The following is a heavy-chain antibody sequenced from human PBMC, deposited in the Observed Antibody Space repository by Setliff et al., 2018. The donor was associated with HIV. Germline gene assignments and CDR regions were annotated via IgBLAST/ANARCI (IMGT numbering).Heavy chain of an antibody. CDR1: GYSFTSYW. D-gene: IGHD3-10*01. J-gene: IGHJ4*02. CDR2: IYPGDSDT. V-gene: IGHV5-51*01. Sequence: HGESLKISCKGSGYSFTSYWIGWVRQMPGKGLEWMGIIYPGDSDTRYSPSFQGQVTISADKSISTAYLQWSSLKASDTAMYYCARHQSRAVRGVICPTPDYWGQGTLGTVSS. CDR3: ARHQSRAVRGVICPTPDY.